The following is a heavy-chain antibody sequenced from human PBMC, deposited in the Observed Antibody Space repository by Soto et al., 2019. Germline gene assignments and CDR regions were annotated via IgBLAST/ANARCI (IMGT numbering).Heavy chain of an antibody. Sequence: GGSLRLSCAASGFTFSSYAMRWVRQAPGKGLEWVSAISVSGGSTYYADSVKGRFTISRDNSKNTLYLQINSLRAQDTAVYYWARERGHRSGHSLDYGGRGALVNLSS. J-gene: IGHJ4*02. CDR2: ISVSGGST. CDR1: GFTFSSYA. V-gene: IGHV3-23*01. D-gene: IGHD3-10*01. CDR3: ARERGHRSGHSLDY.